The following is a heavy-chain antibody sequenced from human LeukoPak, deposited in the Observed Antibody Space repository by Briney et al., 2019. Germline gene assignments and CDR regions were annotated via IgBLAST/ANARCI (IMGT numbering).Heavy chain of an antibody. CDR3: ARDPGAERITMVRGATNNFDY. CDR2: IIPILGIA. CDR1: GSTFSSYA. Sequence: ASVKDSCKASGSTFSSYAISWVRQAPGQGLEWMGRIIPILGIANYAQKFQGRVTITADKSTSTAYMELSSLRSEDTAVYYCARDPGAERITMVRGATNNFDYWGQGTLVTVSS. D-gene: IGHD3-10*01. V-gene: IGHV1-69*04. J-gene: IGHJ4*02.